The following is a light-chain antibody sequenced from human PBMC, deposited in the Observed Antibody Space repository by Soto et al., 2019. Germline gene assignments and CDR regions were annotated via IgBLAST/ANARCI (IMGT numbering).Light chain of an antibody. Sequence: QSVLTQPPSVSAAPGQTVTISCSGGGSNIGSNSVSWYQQVPGTAPKLLLDDNDKRPSRIPDRFSGSKSGTSATLGITGLHTADEADYYCGTWESYLSVGVFGGGTKLTVL. J-gene: IGLJ2*01. V-gene: IGLV1-51*01. CDR3: GTWESYLSVGV. CDR1: GSNIGSNS. CDR2: DND.